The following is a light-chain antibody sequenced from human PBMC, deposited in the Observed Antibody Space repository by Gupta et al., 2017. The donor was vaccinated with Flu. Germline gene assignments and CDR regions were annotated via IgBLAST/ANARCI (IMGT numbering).Light chain of an antibody. J-gene: IGLJ2*01. CDR2: STC. V-gene: IGLV7-43*01. CDR1: TDAVDTNYL. CDR3: LLYYRGARV. Sequence: GTVTFTCASSTDAVDTNYLPYCFQQKPGQEPRTLIYSTCTKHSWTPAWFSGSFLGDKAGMTLSNVQPEDEAYYYCLLYYRGARVFGGGTKLTVL.